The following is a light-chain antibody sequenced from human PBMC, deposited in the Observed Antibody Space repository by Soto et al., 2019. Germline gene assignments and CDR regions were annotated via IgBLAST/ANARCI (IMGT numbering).Light chain of an antibody. CDR1: QSISSY. Sequence: DIQMTQSPSSLSASVGDRVTITCRASQSISSYLNWYQQKPGKAPKLLIYAASSLQSGVPSRFSGSGSGTDFTLTISSLQPEDFAPYYCQQSYSTAWRFGQGTKVEIK. CDR2: AAS. CDR3: QQSYSTAWR. V-gene: IGKV1-39*01. J-gene: IGKJ1*01.